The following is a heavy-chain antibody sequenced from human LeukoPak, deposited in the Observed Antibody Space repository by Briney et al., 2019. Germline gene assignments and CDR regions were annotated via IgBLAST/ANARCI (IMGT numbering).Heavy chain of an antibody. J-gene: IGHJ4*02. CDR3: ARGSHPFYYDSSGGDYFDY. CDR1: GYTFTSYG. V-gene: IGHV1-18*01. CDR2: ISAYNGNT. Sequence: GASVKVSCKASGYTFTSYGISWVRQAPGQGLEWMGWISAYNGNTNYAQKLQGRVTMTTDTSTNTAYMELRSLRSDDTAVYYCARGSHPFYYDSSGGDYFDYGGQGTLVTVSS. D-gene: IGHD3-22*01.